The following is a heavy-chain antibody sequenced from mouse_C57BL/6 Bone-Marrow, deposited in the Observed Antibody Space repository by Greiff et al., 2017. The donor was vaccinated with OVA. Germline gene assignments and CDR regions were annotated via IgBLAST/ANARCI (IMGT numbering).Heavy chain of an antibody. Sequence: QVQLKESGAELARPGASVKLSCKASGYTFTSYGISWVKQRTGQGLEWIGEIYPRSGNTYYNEKFKGKATLTADKSSSTAYMELRSLTSEDSAVYFGARDGNYVRYFDVWGTGTTVTVSS. D-gene: IGHD2-1*01. V-gene: IGHV1-81*01. CDR2: IYPRSGNT. CDR1: GYTFTSYG. J-gene: IGHJ1*03. CDR3: ARDGNYVRYFDV.